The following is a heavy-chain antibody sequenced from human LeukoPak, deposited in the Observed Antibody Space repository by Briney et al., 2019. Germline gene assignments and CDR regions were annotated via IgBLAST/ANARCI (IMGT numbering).Heavy chain of an antibody. J-gene: IGHJ4*02. CDR2: INPNSGGT. Sequence: AASVKVSCKASGYTFTGYYMHWVRQAPGQGLEWMGWINPNSGGTNYAQKFQDRVSMTRDTSISTDYMQLSRLRFDDTAVYYCARSPHILTGENFDYWGQGTLLTVSS. CDR1: GYTFTGYY. V-gene: IGHV1-2*02. CDR3: ARSPHILTGENFDY. D-gene: IGHD3-9*01.